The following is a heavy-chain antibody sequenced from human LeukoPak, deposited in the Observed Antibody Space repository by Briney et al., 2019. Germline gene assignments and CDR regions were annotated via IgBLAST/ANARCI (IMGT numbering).Heavy chain of an antibody. CDR3: ARDIAPSGSWWFDS. J-gene: IGHJ5*01. CDR2: VTLSTGDI. Sequence: ASVKVSCKAPGYTFTVYYLHWLRQAPGQGLEWMGWVTLSTGDIYYAQNFQGRVTMTRATSISTAYMQLGSLKSDDTAVYYCARDIAPSGSWWFDSWGQGTLVTVSS. D-gene: IGHD6-13*01. CDR1: GYTFTVYY. V-gene: IGHV1-2*02.